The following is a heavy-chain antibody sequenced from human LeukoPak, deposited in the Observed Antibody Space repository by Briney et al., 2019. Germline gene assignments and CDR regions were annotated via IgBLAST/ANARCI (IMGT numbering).Heavy chain of an antibody. D-gene: IGHD1-26*01. Sequence: PGGSLRLSCAASGFTFSSYGMHWVRQAPGKGLEWVAFIRYDGSNKYYADSVKGRFTISRDNSKNTLYLQMNSLRAEDTAVYYCAKALLSGSYYLFDYWGQGTLVTVSS. V-gene: IGHV3-30*02. CDR1: GFTFSSYG. CDR2: IRYDGSNK. CDR3: AKALLSGSYYLFDY. J-gene: IGHJ4*02.